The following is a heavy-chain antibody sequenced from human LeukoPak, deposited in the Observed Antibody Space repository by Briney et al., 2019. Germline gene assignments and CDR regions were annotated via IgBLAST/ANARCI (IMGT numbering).Heavy chain of an antibody. CDR2: INPNSGGT. CDR3: ARESSPGGAFDI. D-gene: IGHD2-2*01. J-gene: IGHJ3*02. V-gene: IGHV1-2*02. CDR1: GYTFTGYY. Sequence: ASVKVSCKASGYTFTGYYMHWVRQAPGQGLEWMGWINPNSGGTNYAQTFQGRVTMTRDTSISTAYMELSRLRSDDTAVYYCARESSPGGAFDIWGQGTMVTVSS.